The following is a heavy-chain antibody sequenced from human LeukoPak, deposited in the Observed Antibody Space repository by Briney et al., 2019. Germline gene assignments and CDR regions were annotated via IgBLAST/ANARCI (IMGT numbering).Heavy chain of an antibody. V-gene: IGHV4-39*01. D-gene: IGHD5-12*01. J-gene: IGHJ4*02. CDR1: GGSISSSSYY. Sequence: SETLSLTCTVSGGSISSSSYYWGWIRQPPGKGLEWIGSIYYSGSTYYSPSLKSRVSISVDTSKNQFSLKLTSVTAADTAVYYCVRQIVATRDFDYWGQGTLVTVSS. CDR3: VRQIVATRDFDY. CDR2: IYYSGST.